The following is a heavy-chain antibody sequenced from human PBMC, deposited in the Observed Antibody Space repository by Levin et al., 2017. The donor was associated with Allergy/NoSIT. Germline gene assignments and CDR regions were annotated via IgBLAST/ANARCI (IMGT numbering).Heavy chain of an antibody. Sequence: SPTLSLPCAVYGGSFSGYYWSWIRQPPGKGLEWIGEINHSGSTNYNPSLKSRVTISVDTSKNQFSLKLSSVTAADTAVYYCARKRGRLYCSSTSCYRNWFDPWGQGTLVTVSS. J-gene: IGHJ5*02. CDR2: INHSGST. CDR1: GGSFSGYY. V-gene: IGHV4-34*01. CDR3: ARKRGRLYCSSTSCYRNWFDP. D-gene: IGHD2-2*01.